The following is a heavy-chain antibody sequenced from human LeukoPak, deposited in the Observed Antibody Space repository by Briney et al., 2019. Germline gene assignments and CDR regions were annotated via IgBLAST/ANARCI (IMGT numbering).Heavy chain of an antibody. Sequence: ESGPALVKPTQTLTLICTFSGFSLSTSGMCVSWIRQPPGKALEWLARIDWDDDKYYSTSLKTRLTISKDTSKNQVVLTMTNMDPVDTATYYCARMQDYYGSGRGYYYGMDVWGQGTTVTVSS. CDR2: IDWDDDK. J-gene: IGHJ6*02. D-gene: IGHD3-10*01. CDR1: GFSLSTSGMC. V-gene: IGHV2-70*11. CDR3: ARMQDYYGSGRGYYYGMDV.